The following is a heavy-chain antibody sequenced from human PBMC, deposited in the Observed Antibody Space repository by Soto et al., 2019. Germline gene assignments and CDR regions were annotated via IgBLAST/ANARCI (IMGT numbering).Heavy chain of an antibody. CDR3: AREGEYFWSGYYNYYYYGMDV. CDR1: GYTFTSYY. V-gene: IGHV1-46*01. J-gene: IGHJ6*02. Sequence: QVQLVQSGAEVKKPGASVKVSCKASGYTFTSYYMHWVRQAPGQGLEWMGIINPSGGSTSYAQKFQGRVNMTRDTSTSTVYMELSSLRSEDTAVYYCAREGEYFWSGYYNYYYYGMDVWGQGTTVTVSS. D-gene: IGHD3-3*01. CDR2: INPSGGST.